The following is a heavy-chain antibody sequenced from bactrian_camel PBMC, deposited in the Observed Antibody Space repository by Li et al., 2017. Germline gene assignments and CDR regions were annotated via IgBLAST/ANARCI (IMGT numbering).Heavy chain of an antibody. D-gene: IGHD5*01. CDR2: IYSDASVQ. CDR1: GFTFDDHA. Sequence: HVQLVESGGGSVQPGGSLRLSCAATGFTFDDHAMAWIRQAPGKGLEWVSSIYSDASVQYYADSVKGRFTMSRDNAVNMVYLQMNSLKSEDTSLYYCATPLGWSTGTWPWEYWGQGTQVTVS. V-gene: IGHV3S7*01. CDR3: ATPLGWSTGTWPWEY. J-gene: IGHJ4*01.